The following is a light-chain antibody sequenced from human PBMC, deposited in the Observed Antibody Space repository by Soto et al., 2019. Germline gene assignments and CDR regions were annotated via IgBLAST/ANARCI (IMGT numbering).Light chain of an antibody. Sequence: DIVMTHSPDSLAVSLGERATINCKSSQSVLYSSNNKNYLAWYQQRPGQPPKLLIYWAFTRESGVPDRFSGSGSGTDFTLTITSLQAEDVAVYYCQQYESTPPTFGQGTKLEIK. CDR3: QQYESTPPT. J-gene: IGKJ2*01. V-gene: IGKV4-1*01. CDR1: QSVLYSSNNKNY. CDR2: WAF.